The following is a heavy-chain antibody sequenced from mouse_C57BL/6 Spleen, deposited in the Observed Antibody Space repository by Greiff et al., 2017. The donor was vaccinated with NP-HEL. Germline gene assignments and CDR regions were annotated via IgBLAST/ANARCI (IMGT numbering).Heavy chain of an antibody. Sequence: EVQGVESGGGLVQPKGSLKLSCAASGFTFNTYAMHWVRQAPGKGLEWVARIRSKSSNYATYYADSVKDRFTISRDDSQSMLYLQMNNLKTEDTAMYYCVRDLFTTVVDGAMDYWGQGTSVTVSS. V-gene: IGHV10-3*01. CDR1: GFTFNTYA. D-gene: IGHD1-1*01. CDR2: IRSKSSNYAT. CDR3: VRDLFTTVVDGAMDY. J-gene: IGHJ4*01.